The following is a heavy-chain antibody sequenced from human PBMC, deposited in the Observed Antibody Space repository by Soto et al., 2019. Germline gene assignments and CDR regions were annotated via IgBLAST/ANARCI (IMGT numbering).Heavy chain of an antibody. CDR2: IYATGTA. J-gene: IGHJ5*02. D-gene: IGHD1-1*01. CDR1: GASISGFY. Sequence: PSETLSLTCTVSGASISGFYWSWIRKSAGKGLEWIGRIYATGTADYNPSLKSRVMMSVDTSKKQFSLKLRSVAAADTAVYYCVRDGTKTLRDWFDPWGQGISVTVSS. CDR3: VRDGTKTLRDWFDP. V-gene: IGHV4-4*07.